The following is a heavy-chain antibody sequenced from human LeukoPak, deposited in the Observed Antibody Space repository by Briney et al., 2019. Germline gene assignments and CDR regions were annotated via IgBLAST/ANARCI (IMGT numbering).Heavy chain of an antibody. V-gene: IGHV4-38-2*02. CDR2: IYHSGTT. CDR1: GYSISTGYF. CDR3: ARDGSYYRDWFDP. J-gene: IGHJ5*02. Sequence: PSETLSPTCTVSGYSISTGYFWGWIRQTPGKGLEWIGSIYHSGTTYYNPSLKSRVTISVDTSENQFSLKLNSVTAADTAVYYCARDGSYYRDWFDPWGQGTLVTVSS. D-gene: IGHD1-26*01.